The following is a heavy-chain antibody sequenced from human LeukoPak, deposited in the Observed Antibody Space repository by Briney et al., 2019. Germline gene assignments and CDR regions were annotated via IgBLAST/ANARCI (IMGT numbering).Heavy chain of an antibody. CDR2: VRGGSGGR. CDR1: GFTFSNYA. D-gene: IGHD5-18*01. CDR3: ARGNSYTSPYYFDY. Sequence: PGGSLRLSCAASGFTFSNYAMTWVRQAPGKGLEWVSTVRGGSGGRYYADSVKGRFTISRDNSKNTLYLQMNSLRDEDTAVYFCARGNSYTSPYYFDYWGQGTLVTVSS. J-gene: IGHJ4*02. V-gene: IGHV3-23*01.